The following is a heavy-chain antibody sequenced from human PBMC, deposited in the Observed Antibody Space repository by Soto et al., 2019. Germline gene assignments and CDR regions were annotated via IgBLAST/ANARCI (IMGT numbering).Heavy chain of an antibody. CDR1: GGTFSSYT. V-gene: IGHV1-69*08. J-gene: IGHJ4*02. D-gene: IGHD5-12*01. CDR2: IIPILGTA. CDR3: ARETGVRWLQI. Sequence: ASVKVSCKASGGTFSSYTISWVRQAPGQGLEWMGRIIPILGTANYAQKFQGRVTITADESTSTAYMELSSLRSEDTAVYYCARETGVRWLQIWGQGTLVTVSS.